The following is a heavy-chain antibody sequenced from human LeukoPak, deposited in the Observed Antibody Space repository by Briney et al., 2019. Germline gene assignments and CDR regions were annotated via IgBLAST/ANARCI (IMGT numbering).Heavy chain of an antibody. CDR2: ISYDGSNK. CDR3: AREDSSSFDY. CDR1: GFTFSSYA. Sequence: RSGRSLRLPCAASGFTFSSYAMHWVRQAPGKGLEWVAVISYDGSNKYYADSVKGRFTISRDNSKNTLYLQMNSLRAEDTAVYYCAREDSSSFDYWGQGTLVTVSS. V-gene: IGHV3-30-3*01. D-gene: IGHD6-6*01. J-gene: IGHJ4*02.